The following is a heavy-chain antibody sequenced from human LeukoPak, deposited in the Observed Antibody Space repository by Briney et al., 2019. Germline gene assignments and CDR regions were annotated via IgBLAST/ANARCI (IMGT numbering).Heavy chain of an antibody. V-gene: IGHV4-59*08. CDR1: GGSINSYY. CDR2: IHYSGST. D-gene: IGHD6-13*01. J-gene: IGHJ2*01. CDR3: ARSRTNEQQLVVWWYFDL. Sequence: SSETLSLTCTVSGGSINSYYWSWIRQPPGRGLEWIGSIHYSGSTNYNASLKSRVTISVDTSKNQFSLKLSSVTAADTAVYYCARSRTNEQQLVVWWYFDLWGRGTLVTVSS.